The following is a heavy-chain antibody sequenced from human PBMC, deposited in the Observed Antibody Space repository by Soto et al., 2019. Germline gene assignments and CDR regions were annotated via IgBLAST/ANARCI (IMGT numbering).Heavy chain of an antibody. Sequence: EVQLVESGGGLIQPGGSLRLSCAASGFTVSSNHMSWVRQAPGKGLEWVSVIYSGGSTHYADSVKGRFTISRDNSKNTLYLQMNSLRAEDTAVYYCARAFRGVEGTFRGMDVWGQGTTVTVSS. V-gene: IGHV3-53*01. CDR3: ARAFRGVEGTFRGMDV. CDR2: IYSGGST. D-gene: IGHD1-1*01. CDR1: GFTVSSNH. J-gene: IGHJ6*02.